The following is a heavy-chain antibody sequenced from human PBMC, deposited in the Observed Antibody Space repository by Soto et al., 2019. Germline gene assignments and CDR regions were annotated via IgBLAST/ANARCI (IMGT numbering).Heavy chain of an antibody. CDR2: ISGSGGST. CDR1: GFTFSSYA. CDR3: AKRVTMIVVVSGRDYGMDV. Sequence: GSLRLSCAASGFTFSSYAMSWVRPAPGKGLEWVSAISGSGGSTYYADSVKGRFTISRDDSKNTLYLQMNSLRAEDTAVYYCAKRVTMIVVVSGRDYGMDVWGQGTTVTVSS. V-gene: IGHV3-23*01. D-gene: IGHD3-22*01. J-gene: IGHJ6*02.